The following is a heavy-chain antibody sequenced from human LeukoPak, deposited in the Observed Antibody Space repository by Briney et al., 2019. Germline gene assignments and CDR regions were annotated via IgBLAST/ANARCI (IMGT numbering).Heavy chain of an antibody. CDR2: FYPGDSDT. D-gene: IGHD4-23*01. V-gene: IGHV5-51*01. CDR3: ARQYYGGVYWYFDL. Sequence: GESLKISCKGSGFSSTNYWIAWVRQMPGEGLEWMGIFYPGDSDTRYSPSFQGQVTISADKSISTAYLQWGSLKASDTAIYYCARQYYGGVYWYFDLWGRGTLVAVSS. CDR1: GFSSTNYW. J-gene: IGHJ2*01.